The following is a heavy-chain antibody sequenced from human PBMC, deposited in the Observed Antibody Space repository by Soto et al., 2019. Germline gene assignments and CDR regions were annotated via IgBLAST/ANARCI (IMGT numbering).Heavy chain of an antibody. Sequence: QVQLQESGPGLVKPSETLSLICTVSGGSVNSGSYYWSWIRQPPGKGLEWIGYVYSRGSTNFNPSLKSRLSQSLDTSKHQFSLKLSSVTAADTAIYYCARDRSMVRGVNPYGLDVWGQGTTVTVS. D-gene: IGHD3-10*01. CDR1: GGSVNSGSYY. V-gene: IGHV4-61*01. J-gene: IGHJ6*02. CDR2: VYSRGST. CDR3: ARDRSMVRGVNPYGLDV.